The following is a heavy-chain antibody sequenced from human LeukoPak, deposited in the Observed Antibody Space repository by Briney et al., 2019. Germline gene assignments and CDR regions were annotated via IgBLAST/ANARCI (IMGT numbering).Heavy chain of an antibody. CDR1: AFSFSNYN. J-gene: IGHJ4*02. CDR3: AKDPSYGSGTFDY. Sequence: PGGSLRLSCAASAFSFSNYNMNWVRQAPGKGLEWVSSITSSGSYIYSADSVKGRFTISRDNSKNTLYLQMNSLRAEDTAVYYCAKDPSYGSGTFDYWGQGTLVTVSS. V-gene: IGHV3-21*01. CDR2: ITSSGSYI. D-gene: IGHD3-10*01.